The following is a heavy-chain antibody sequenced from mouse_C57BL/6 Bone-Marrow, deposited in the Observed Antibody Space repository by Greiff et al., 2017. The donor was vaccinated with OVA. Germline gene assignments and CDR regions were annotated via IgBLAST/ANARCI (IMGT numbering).Heavy chain of an antibody. J-gene: IGHJ3*01. Sequence: EVKLMESGPVLVKPGASVKMSCKASGYTFTDYYMNWVKQSHGKSLEWIGVINPYNGGTSYNQKFKGKATLTVDKSSSTAYMELNSLTSEDSAVYYCARKNDYDGRPFAYWGQGTLVTVSA. CDR1: GYTFTDYY. CDR2: INPYNGGT. CDR3: ARKNDYDGRPFAY. V-gene: IGHV1-19*01. D-gene: IGHD2-4*01.